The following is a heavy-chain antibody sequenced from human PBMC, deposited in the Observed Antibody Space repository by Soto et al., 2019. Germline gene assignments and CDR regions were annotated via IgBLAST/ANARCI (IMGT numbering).Heavy chain of an antibody. CDR1: GGSITPGGFS. Sequence: QLRLQESGSGVFRTSETLALTCTVSGGSITPGGFSWSWIRQSPGKVLEWIGYIGHLENTYFHPTFKSRLTMSIDRSKNQFSLNLSSVTAADRAVYYCARGGGNDPFDSWGHGVLVSVSS. J-gene: IGHJ4*01. CDR3: ARGGGNDPFDS. D-gene: IGHD5-12*01. V-gene: IGHV4-30-2*06. CDR2: IGHLENT.